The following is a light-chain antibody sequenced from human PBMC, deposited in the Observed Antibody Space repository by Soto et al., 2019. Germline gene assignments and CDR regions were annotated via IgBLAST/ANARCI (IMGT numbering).Light chain of an antibody. CDR3: CPYAGRSDVV. CDR1: SSDVGGYDY. J-gene: IGLJ2*01. V-gene: IGLV2-11*01. Sequence: QSALTQPRSVSGSPGQSVTISCTGTSSDVGGYDYVSWYQQHPGNAPKLMIFDVTRRPSGVPDRFSGSKSGNTASLTISGLQAEDEADYYCCPYAGRSDVVFGGGTKLTVL. CDR2: DVT.